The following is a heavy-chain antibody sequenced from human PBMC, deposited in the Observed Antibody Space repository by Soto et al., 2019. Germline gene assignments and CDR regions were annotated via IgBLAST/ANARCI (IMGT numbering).Heavy chain of an antibody. V-gene: IGHV3-74*01. CDR3: TSDVFGVSHS. CDR2: IKFDGTSL. J-gene: IGHJ4*02. CDR1: GFPFGSSW. Sequence: GGSLRLSCAASGFPFGSSWMHWVRQVPGKGLVWVSRIKFDGTSLTYADSVKGRFTISRDNAKNTLYLQMNSLRAEDTAIYYCTSDVFGVSHSWGQGTVVTVSS. D-gene: IGHD3-3*01.